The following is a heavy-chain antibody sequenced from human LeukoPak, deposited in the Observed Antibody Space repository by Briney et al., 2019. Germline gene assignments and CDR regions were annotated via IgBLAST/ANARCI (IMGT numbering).Heavy chain of an antibody. D-gene: IGHD3-22*01. CDR1: GYTFTGYY. Sequence: ASVKVSCKASGYTFTGYYMHWVRQAPGQGLEWMGWINPNSGGTNYAQKFQGRVTMTRDTSISTAYMELSRLRSDDTAVYYCARLEPAESYYDSSGYYTGFDYWGQGTLVTVSS. V-gene: IGHV1-2*02. J-gene: IGHJ4*02. CDR2: INPNSGGT. CDR3: ARLEPAESYYDSSGYYTGFDY.